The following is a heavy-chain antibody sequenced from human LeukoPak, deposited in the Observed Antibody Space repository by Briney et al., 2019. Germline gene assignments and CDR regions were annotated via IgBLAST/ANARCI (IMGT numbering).Heavy chain of an antibody. D-gene: IGHD3-22*01. J-gene: IGHJ1*01. V-gene: IGHV3-33*01. CDR2: IWYGGSNK. CDR1: GFTFSSYG. CDR3: ARGDYYDSSGYSQYFQH. Sequence: GGSLRLSCAASGFTFSSYGMHWVRQAPGKGLEWVAVIWYGGSNKYYADSVKGRFTISRDNSKNTLYLQMNSLRAEDTAVYYCARGDYYDSSGYSQYFQHWGQGTLVTVSS.